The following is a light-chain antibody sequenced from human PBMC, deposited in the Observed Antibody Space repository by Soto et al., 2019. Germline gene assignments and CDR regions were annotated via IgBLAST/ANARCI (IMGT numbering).Light chain of an antibody. Sequence: EFVLTQSPGTLSLSPGERATLSCRASQSVSSTFLAWYQQKPGQAPRLLIYGASTRGTAIPDRFSGSGSGTDFTLTIIRLEPEDFAVYYCQHYGSSPPLTLGGGTKVEIK. V-gene: IGKV3-20*01. CDR3: QHYGSSPPLT. CDR1: QSVSSTF. CDR2: GAS. J-gene: IGKJ4*01.